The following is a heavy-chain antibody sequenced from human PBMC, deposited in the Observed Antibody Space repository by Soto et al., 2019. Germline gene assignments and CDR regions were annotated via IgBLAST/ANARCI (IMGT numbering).Heavy chain of an antibody. Sequence: PGGSLRLSCAASGFTFSSYGMHWVRQAPGKGLEWVAVISYDGSNKYYEVSVKVLFTFSRDNSKNTLYLQMNSLSVEDTAVYYCAKDRRGKNFDYWGQGTLVTVSS. J-gene: IGHJ4*02. CDR2: ISYDGSNK. V-gene: IGHV3-30*18. CDR3: AKDRRGKNFDY. CDR1: GFTFSSYG.